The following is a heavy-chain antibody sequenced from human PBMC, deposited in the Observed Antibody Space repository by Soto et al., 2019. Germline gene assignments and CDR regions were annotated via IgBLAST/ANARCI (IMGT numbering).Heavy chain of an antibody. CDR2: INPSGGST. V-gene: IGHV1-46*01. D-gene: IGHD6-19*01. CDR3: GRESQQWLA. Sequence: GVSVKLSCKAAGYTFTSYYMHWVRQAPGQGLEWMGIINPSGGSTSYAQKFQGRVTMTRDTSTSTVYMELSSLRSEDTAVYYCGRESQQWLAWGQGTLVTVSS. CDR1: GYTFTSYY. J-gene: IGHJ4*02.